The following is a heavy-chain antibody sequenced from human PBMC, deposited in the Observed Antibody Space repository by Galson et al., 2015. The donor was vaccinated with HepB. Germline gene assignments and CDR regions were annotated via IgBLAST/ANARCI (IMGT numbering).Heavy chain of an antibody. CDR2: FSAYNGNT. J-gene: IGHJ3*01. CDR3: ARVGAGPSLDF. D-gene: IGHD1-26*01. V-gene: IGHV1-18*01. CDR1: GYTFAHYG. Sequence: SVKVSCKASGYTFAHYGIAWARQAPGQGLEWRGWFSAYNGNTNSTQELQGRLTMTTNTSTSTAFMVLRSLKYDDTAVYFCARVGAGPSLDFWGQGTMVTVSS.